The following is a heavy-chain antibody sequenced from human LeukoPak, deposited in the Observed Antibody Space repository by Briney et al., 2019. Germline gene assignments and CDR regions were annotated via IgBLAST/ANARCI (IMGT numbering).Heavy chain of an antibody. Sequence: PSETLSLTCTVSGGSISSYYWSWIRQPPGKGLEWIGYIYHSGSTNYNPSLKSRVTISVDTSKNQFSLKLSSVTAADTAVYYCARLASTNWFDPWGQGTLVTVSS. D-gene: IGHD2-2*01. J-gene: IGHJ5*02. CDR2: IYHSGST. CDR3: ARLASTNWFDP. CDR1: GGSISSYY. V-gene: IGHV4-59*01.